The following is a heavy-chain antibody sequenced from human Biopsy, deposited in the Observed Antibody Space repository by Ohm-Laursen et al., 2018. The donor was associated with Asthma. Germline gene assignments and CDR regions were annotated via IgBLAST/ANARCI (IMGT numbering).Heavy chain of an antibody. V-gene: IGHV3-9*01. Sequence: SLRLSCSASGFTFDDYAMHWVRQAPGKGLEWVSGVSWNSGSIDYADSVKGRFTISRDNAKNSLYLQMNSLGGADTALYYCVKDIRLQLWGFDSWGQGTLVTVSS. CDR2: VSWNSGSI. D-gene: IGHD6-13*01. CDR1: GFTFDDYA. J-gene: IGHJ4*02. CDR3: VKDIRLQLWGFDS.